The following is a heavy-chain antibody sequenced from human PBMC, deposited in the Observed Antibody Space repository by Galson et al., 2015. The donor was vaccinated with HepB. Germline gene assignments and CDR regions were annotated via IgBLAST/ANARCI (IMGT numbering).Heavy chain of an antibody. Sequence: QSGAEVKKPGESLRISCKGSGYKFPSFWISWVRQMPGKGLEWMGRIDPSDSYTNYSPSFQGHITISADRSINTAYLQWSSLKASDTAIYYCARRVGYSYGFDFWGQGTLVTVSS. CDR3: ARRVGYSYGFDF. CDR2: IDPSDSYT. D-gene: IGHD5-18*01. J-gene: IGHJ4*02. CDR1: GYKFPSFW. V-gene: IGHV5-10-1*01.